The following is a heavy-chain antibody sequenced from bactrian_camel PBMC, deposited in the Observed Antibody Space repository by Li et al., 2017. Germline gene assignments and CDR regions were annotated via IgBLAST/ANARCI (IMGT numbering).Heavy chain of an antibody. Sequence: VQLVESGGGLVQPGGSLRLSCVGSGFTRWPFSAYDMSWVRQAPGKEREGVAALAADGTTTYHYNVKGRFTISRDSARKTLYLQMDNLKPEDSATYTCAAHTRGGHCVSVVFNYRNMNYWGKGTQVTVS. CDR2: LAADGTT. V-gene: IGHV3S44*01. D-gene: IGHD2*01. J-gene: IGHJ7*01. CDR1: GFTRWPFSAYD.